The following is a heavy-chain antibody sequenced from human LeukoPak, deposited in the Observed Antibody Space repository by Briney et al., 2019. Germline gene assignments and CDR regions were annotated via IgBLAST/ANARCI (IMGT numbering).Heavy chain of an antibody. V-gene: IGHV4-59*08. CDR2: IFYSGAT. CDR3: ARGPGLTFFDK. D-gene: IGHD3-3*01. CDR1: GGSISNYE. J-gene: IGHJ4*02. Sequence: SETLSLTCTVSGGSISNYEWSWLRQPPGKGLEWIGNIFYSGATDYNPSLKSRVSISVDTSKTRFSLELASVTAADTALYYCARGPGLTFFDKWGQGTLVVVSS.